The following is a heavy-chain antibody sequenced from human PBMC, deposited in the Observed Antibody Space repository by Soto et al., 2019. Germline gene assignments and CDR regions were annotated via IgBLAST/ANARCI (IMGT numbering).Heavy chain of an antibody. V-gene: IGHV1-18*01. D-gene: IGHD2-2*01. Sequence: QVQLVQSGAEVKKPGASVKVSCKASGYTFTIYGISWVRKATGQGLEWMGWISAYNGNTNYAQKIQGRVTMTTDTSTSTAYMKLRSMRSDDTAVYYCAKAGGSGILVRWFDPWGQGTLVTVSS. CDR3: AKAGGSGILVRWFDP. CDR2: ISAYNGNT. J-gene: IGHJ5*02. CDR1: GYTFTIYG.